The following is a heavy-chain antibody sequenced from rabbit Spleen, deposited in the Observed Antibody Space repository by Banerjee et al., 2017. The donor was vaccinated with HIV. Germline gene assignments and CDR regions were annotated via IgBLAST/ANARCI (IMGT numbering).Heavy chain of an antibody. D-gene: IGHD7-1*01. Sequence: QSLEESGGDLVKPGASLTLTCTASGFSFSYSDYMCWVRQPPGKGPEWIACIGAGVSYTTYYATWAKGRFTISKTSSTTVTLQMTSLTAADTATYFCARDSYAGYAGYGYGFNLWGPGTLVTVS. CDR1: GFSFSYSDY. CDR2: IGAGVSYTT. CDR3: ARDSYAGYAGYGYGFNL. J-gene: IGHJ4*01. V-gene: IGHV1S40*01.